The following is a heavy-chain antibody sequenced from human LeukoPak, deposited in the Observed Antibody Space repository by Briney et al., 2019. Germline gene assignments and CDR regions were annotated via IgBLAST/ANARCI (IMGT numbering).Heavy chain of an antibody. J-gene: IGHJ4*02. CDR3: AKSGGTTGTSLFDY. CDR2: ISYDGSNK. V-gene: IGHV3-30*18. Sequence: GGSLRLSCAASGFTFSSYGVHWVRQAPGKGLEWVAVISYDGSNKYYADSVKGRFTISRDNSKNTLYLQMNSLRAEDTAVYYCAKSGGTTGTSLFDYWGQGTLVTVSS. D-gene: IGHD1-1*01. CDR1: GFTFSSYG.